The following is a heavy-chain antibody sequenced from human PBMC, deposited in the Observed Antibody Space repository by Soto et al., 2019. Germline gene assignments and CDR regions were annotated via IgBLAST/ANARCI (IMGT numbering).Heavy chain of an antibody. D-gene: IGHD1-26*01. V-gene: IGHV3-33*08. Sequence: GGSLRLSCAASGFTFSSYAMHWVRQAPGKGLEWVAVIWYDGSNKYYADSVKGRFTISRDNSKNTLYLQMNSLRAEDTAVYYCARGPGIVGATTNFDYWGQGTLVTVSS. CDR3: ARGPGIVGATTNFDY. CDR1: GFTFSSYA. J-gene: IGHJ4*02. CDR2: IWYDGSNK.